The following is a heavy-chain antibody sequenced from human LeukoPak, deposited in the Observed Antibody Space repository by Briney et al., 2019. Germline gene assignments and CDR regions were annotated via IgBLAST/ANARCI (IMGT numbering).Heavy chain of an antibody. J-gene: IGHJ6*03. CDR2: IRYDGSNK. D-gene: IGHD3-22*01. Sequence: GGSLRLSCAASGFTFSSYGTHWVRQAPGKGLEWVAFIRYDGSNKYYADSVKGRFTISRDNSKNTLYLQMNSLRAEDTAVYYCAKGSKAVVFTRDHYMDVWGKGTTVTFSS. CDR1: GFTFSSYG. V-gene: IGHV3-30*02. CDR3: AKGSKAVVFTRDHYMDV.